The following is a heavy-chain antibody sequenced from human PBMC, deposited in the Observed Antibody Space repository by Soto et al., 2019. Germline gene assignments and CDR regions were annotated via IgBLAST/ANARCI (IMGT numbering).Heavy chain of an antibody. Sequence: GGSLRLSCAASGFTFSTYSMNWVRQAPGKGLEWVSYISSSSSTIFYTDSVKGRFTVSRDNAKNSLYLQMNSLRAEGTAVYYCARVDPPAKSWGQGTLVTVSS. V-gene: IGHV3-48*01. D-gene: IGHD2-2*01. CDR1: GFTFSTYS. CDR3: ARVDPPAKS. J-gene: IGHJ5*02. CDR2: ISSSSSTI.